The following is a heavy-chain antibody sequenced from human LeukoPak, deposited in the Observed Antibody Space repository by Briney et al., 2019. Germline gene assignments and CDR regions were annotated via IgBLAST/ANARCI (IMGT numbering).Heavy chain of an antibody. J-gene: IGHJ5*02. CDR1: GYTFTSYD. CDR3: ARDRADILTGYHGYNWFDP. CDR2: MNPNSGNT. V-gene: IGHV1-8*03. D-gene: IGHD3-9*01. Sequence: ASVKVSCKASGYTFTSYDINRVRQATGQGLEWMGWMNPNSGNTGYAQKFQGRVTITRNTSISTAYMELSSLRSEDTAVYYCARDRADILTGYHGYNWFDPWGQGTLVTVSS.